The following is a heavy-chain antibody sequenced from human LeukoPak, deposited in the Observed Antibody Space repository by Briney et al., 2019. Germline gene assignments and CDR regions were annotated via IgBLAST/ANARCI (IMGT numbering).Heavy chain of an antibody. V-gene: IGHV3-23*01. CDR3: TTVPSTSSWYRIHY. CDR1: GFTFSTDV. Sequence: GGSLRLSCAASGFTFSTDVMSWVRQAPGKGLECVSAISGSGGNIYYADSVKGRFTISRDNSKNTLYLQMNSLKAEDTAVYYCTTVPSTSSWYRIHYWGQGTLVTVSS. J-gene: IGHJ4*02. CDR2: ISGSGGNI. D-gene: IGHD6-13*01.